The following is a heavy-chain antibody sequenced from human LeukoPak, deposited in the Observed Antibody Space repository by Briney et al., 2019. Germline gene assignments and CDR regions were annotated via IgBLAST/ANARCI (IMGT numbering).Heavy chain of an antibody. D-gene: IGHD3-10*01. J-gene: IGHJ4*02. CDR1: GFTFSSYA. Sequence: GGSLRLSCAASGFTFSSYAMSWVRQAPGKGLEWVSAISGSGGSTYYADSVKGRFTISRDNSKNTLYLQMNSLRAEDTAVYYCARGFMYYYGSGSLFDYWGQGTLVTASS. CDR2: ISGSGGST. CDR3: ARGFMYYYGSGSLFDY. V-gene: IGHV3-23*01.